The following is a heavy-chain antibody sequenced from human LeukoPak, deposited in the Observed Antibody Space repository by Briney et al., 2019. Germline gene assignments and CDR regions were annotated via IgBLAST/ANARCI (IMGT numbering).Heavy chain of an antibody. J-gene: IGHJ4*02. Sequence: PGGSLRLSCAASGFTFSDYFMSWIRQAPGKGLDWVSYISGSGGAIYYADSVKGRFTISRDNAKNSLYLQMNSLRAEDTALYYCAKDLSAVEHLVVFDYWGQGTLVTVSS. CDR2: ISGSGGAI. V-gene: IGHV3-11*01. CDR1: GFTFSDYF. CDR3: AKDLSAVEHLVVFDY. D-gene: IGHD6-19*01.